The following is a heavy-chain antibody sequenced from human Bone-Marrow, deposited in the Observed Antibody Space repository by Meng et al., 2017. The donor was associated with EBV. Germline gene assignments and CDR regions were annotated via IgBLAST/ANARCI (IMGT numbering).Heavy chain of an antibody. D-gene: IGHD6-19*01. CDR1: GSTFTSYD. Sequence: LVRSVCEMKKPRASVQVSLKASGSTFTSYDINWVRQATGQGLERMGWMNPNSGNTGYAQKFQGRVTMTRNTAISTAYMELSSLRSEDTAVYYCVLLAGVVAVAGDFDYWGQGTLVTVSS. CDR2: MNPNSGNT. CDR3: VLLAGVVAVAGDFDY. J-gene: IGHJ4*02. V-gene: IGHV1-8*01.